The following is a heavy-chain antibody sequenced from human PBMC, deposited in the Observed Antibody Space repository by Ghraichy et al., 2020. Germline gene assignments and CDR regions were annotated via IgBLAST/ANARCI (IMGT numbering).Heavy chain of an antibody. CDR2: INHSGST. Sequence: SETLSPTCAVYGGSFSGYYWSWIRQPPGKGLEWIGEINHSGSTNYNPSLKSRVTMSVDTSKNQFSLKLNSVTAADTAVYYCARRGGDFDSSDYYEEFWGQGTLVTVSS. J-gene: IGHJ4*02. V-gene: IGHV4-34*01. D-gene: IGHD3-22*01. CDR1: GGSFSGYY. CDR3: ARRGGDFDSSDYYEEF.